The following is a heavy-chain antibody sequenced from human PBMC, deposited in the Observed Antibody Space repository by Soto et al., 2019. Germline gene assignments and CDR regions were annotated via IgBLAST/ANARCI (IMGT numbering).Heavy chain of an antibody. CDR2: IYHSGST. J-gene: IGHJ4*02. Sequence: SETLSLTCAVSGGSISSSNWWSWVRQPPGKGLEWIGEIYHSGSTNYNPSLKSRVTISVDTSKNQFSLKLSSVTAADTAVYYCARGSFGQPGVDHWSQGTLVTVSS. CDR1: GGSISSSNW. CDR3: ARGSFGQPGVDH. D-gene: IGHD2-15*01. V-gene: IGHV4-4*02.